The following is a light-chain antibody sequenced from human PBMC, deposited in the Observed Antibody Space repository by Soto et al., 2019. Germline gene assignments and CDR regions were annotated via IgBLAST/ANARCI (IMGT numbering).Light chain of an antibody. CDR1: SSDVGGYNY. CDR2: DVS. Sequence: QSALTQPASVSGSPGQSITISCTGTSSDVGGYNYVSWYQHPGKAPKLMIFDVSNRPSGVSNRFSGSKSGNTASLTISGLQPEDEADYYCSSYTTSNTRQIVFGTGTKVTVL. CDR3: SSYTTSNTRQIV. V-gene: IGLV2-14*03. J-gene: IGLJ1*01.